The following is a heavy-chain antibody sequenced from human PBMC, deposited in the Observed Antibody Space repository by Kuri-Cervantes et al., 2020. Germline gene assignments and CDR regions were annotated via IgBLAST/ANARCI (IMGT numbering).Heavy chain of an antibody. CDR2: IVTDGSNK. CDR3: AGDFWNSDGDRMFDY. CDR1: GFTFKSYV. Sequence: GESLKISCAASGFTFKSYVMHWVRQAPGKGLEWVTFIVTDGSNKYYEDSVKGRFTISRDNSKTTLYLQMNSLRAENTAMYYRAGDFWNSDGDRMFDYWGQGTLVTVSS. D-gene: IGHD2/OR15-2a*01. V-gene: IGHV3-30*02. J-gene: IGHJ4*02.